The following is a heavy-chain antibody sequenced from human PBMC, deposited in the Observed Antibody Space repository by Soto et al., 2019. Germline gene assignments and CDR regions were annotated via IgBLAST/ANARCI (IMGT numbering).Heavy chain of an antibody. D-gene: IGHD2-2*02. Sequence: GGSLRLSYAASGFTFSSYAMSWVRQAPGKGLEWVSAISSSGSYIYSADSVKGRFTISRDNAKNSLYLQMNSLRAEDTAVYFCARDRRSSAYTIDYWGQGTLVTVSS. CDR3: ARDRRSSAYTIDY. CDR1: GFTFSSYA. J-gene: IGHJ4*02. CDR2: ISSSGSYI. V-gene: IGHV3-21*01.